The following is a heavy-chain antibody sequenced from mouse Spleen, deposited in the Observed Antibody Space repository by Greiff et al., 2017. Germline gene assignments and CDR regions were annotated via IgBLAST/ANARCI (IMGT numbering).Heavy chain of an antibody. Sequence: VQLKQSGPELVKPGDSVKISCKASGYSFTGYFMNWVMQSHGKSLEWIGRINPYNGDTFYNQKFKGKATLTVDKSSSTAHMELRSLTSEDSAVYYCARGGIYYGYDGGYFDVWGTGTTVTVSS. CDR3: ARGGIYYGYDGGYFDV. CDR2: INPYNGDT. D-gene: IGHD2-2*01. CDR1: GYSFTGYF. J-gene: IGHJ1*03. V-gene: IGHV1-20*01.